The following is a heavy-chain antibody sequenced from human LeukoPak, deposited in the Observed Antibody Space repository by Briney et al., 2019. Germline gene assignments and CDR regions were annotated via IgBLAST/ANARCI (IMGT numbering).Heavy chain of an antibody. J-gene: IGHJ6*02. D-gene: IGHD2-15*01. V-gene: IGHV3-30*18. CDR1: GFTFSSYA. CDR3: AKVQLVDYGIDV. Sequence: PGRSLRPSCAAPGFTFSSYAMHWVRQAPGKGLEWVAVMSYDGGHKYYADSVKGRFTISRDNSKNTLYLQMNSLRAEDTAVYYCAKVQLVDYGIDVWGQGTTVTVSS. CDR2: MSYDGGHK.